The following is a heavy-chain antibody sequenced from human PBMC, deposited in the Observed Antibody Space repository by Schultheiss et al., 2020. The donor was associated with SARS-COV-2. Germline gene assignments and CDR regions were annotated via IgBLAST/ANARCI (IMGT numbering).Heavy chain of an antibody. Sequence: SETLSLTCADYGGSFSGYYWTWIRQSPGKGLEWIGEINHSGGTNYNPSLESRVSISVDTSKNQFSLNLRSVTAADTAIYYCARSRDCSTSTCRPPGGVQDYWGQGTRVTVSS. CDR3: ARSRDCSTSTCRPPGGVQDY. CDR2: INHSGGT. CDR1: GGSFSGYY. J-gene: IGHJ4*02. V-gene: IGHV4-34*01. D-gene: IGHD2-2*01.